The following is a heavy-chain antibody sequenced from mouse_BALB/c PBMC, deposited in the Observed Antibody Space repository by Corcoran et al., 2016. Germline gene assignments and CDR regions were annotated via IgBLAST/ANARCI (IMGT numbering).Heavy chain of an antibody. CDR1: GFNIKDTY. J-gene: IGHJ4*01. D-gene: IGHD2-1*01. CDR3: ARSGYGNYPLAMDY. CDR2: IDPANGNT. Sequence: EVQLQQSGAELVKPGASVKLSCTASGFNIKDTYMHWVKQRPEQGLECIGRIDPANGNTKYDPKFQGKATITTDTSSNTVYLQLSSLTSEDTAVYDCARSGYGNYPLAMDYWGQGTSVTVSS. V-gene: IGHV14-3*02.